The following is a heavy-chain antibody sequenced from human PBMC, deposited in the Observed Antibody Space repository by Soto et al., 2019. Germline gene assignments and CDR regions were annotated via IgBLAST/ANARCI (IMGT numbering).Heavy chain of an antibody. CDR1: GGSISSGGYY. V-gene: IGHV4-31*03. CDR3: ARGVSSWYYWFDP. CDR2: IYYSGST. D-gene: IGHD6-13*01. Sequence: QVQLQESGPGLVKPSQTLSLTCTVSGGSISSGGYYWSWIRQHPGKGLEWIGYIYYSGSTYYNPSLKSRVTISVDTSKNQSSLKLSSVTAADTAVYYCARGVSSWYYWFDPWGQGTLVTVSS. J-gene: IGHJ5*02.